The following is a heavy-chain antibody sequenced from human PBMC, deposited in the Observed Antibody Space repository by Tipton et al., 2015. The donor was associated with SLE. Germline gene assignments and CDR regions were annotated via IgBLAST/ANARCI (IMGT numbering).Heavy chain of an antibody. V-gene: IGHV4-59*12. CDR2: IYYTGSS. Sequence: TLSLTCTVSGGSISSYYWSWIRQPPGKGLEWIGYIYYTGSSSYNPSLKSRVSISIDTSKNQFSLRLTSVTAADTAIYYCARRGGGYHRTTDYWGQGTLVTVSS. CDR3: ARRGGGYHRTTDY. D-gene: IGHD3-10*01. CDR1: GGSISSYY. J-gene: IGHJ4*02.